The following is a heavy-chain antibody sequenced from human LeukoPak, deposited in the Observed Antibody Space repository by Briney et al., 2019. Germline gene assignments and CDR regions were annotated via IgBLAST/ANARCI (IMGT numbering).Heavy chain of an antibody. CDR1: GGTFSNFP. V-gene: IGHV1-69*13. Sequence: SVKVSCKASGGTFSNFPISWVRQAPGQGLEWMGAIIPLFGTANYAQKFQGRVTITASEFTSTAYMELSSLRSEDAAVYYCARESYYDTKAFDIWGQGTMVTVSS. CDR3: ARESYYDTKAFDI. J-gene: IGHJ3*02. D-gene: IGHD3-22*01. CDR2: IIPLFGTA.